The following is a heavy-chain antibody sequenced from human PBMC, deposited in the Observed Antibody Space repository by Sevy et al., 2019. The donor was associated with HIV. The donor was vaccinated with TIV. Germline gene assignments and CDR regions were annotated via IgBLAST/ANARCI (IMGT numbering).Heavy chain of an antibody. J-gene: IGHJ6*02. V-gene: IGHV5-51*01. D-gene: IGHD5-12*01. Sequence: GESLKISCEGSGYSFTHYWIAWVRQIPGKGLEWMGITYPGDPAPTYSPSFQGRVTISADKSINIAYLQWSRLRASDTAIYYCVRLNGFEPYSYYALDVWGQGTTVTVSS. CDR2: TYPGDPAP. CDR1: GYSFTHYW. CDR3: VRLNGFEPYSYYALDV.